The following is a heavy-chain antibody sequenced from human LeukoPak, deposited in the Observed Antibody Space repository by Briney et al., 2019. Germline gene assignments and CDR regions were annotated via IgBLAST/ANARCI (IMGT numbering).Heavy chain of an antibody. J-gene: IGHJ1*01. CDR2: ISGSGGTT. CDR3: AKDHSISVLSPSGHFQH. D-gene: IGHD3-3*02. V-gene: IGHV3-23*01. CDR1: GFTLSSYN. Sequence: GGSLRLSCAASGFTLSSYNMKWVRQAPGKGLEWVSDISGSGGTTHYADPVKGRFTISRDNSENTLYLQMNSLRAEDTAVYYCAKDHSISVLSPSGHFQHWGQGTLVTVSS.